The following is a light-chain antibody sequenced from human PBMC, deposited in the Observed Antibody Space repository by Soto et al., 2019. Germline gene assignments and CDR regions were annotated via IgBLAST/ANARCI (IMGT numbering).Light chain of an antibody. CDR3: SSYTSISTVV. V-gene: IGLV2-14*01. CDR2: EGN. CDR1: SSDVGAYNY. Sequence: QSALTQPASVSGSPGQSITISCIGTSSDVGAYNYVSWYQHHPGKAPKLMVYEGNNRPAGVSNRFSGSKSGNTASLTISGLQAEDEGNYYCSSYTSISTVVFGGGTKLTVL. J-gene: IGLJ2*01.